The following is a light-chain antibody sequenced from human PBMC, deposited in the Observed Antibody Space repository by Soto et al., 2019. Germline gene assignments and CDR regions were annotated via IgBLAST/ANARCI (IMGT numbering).Light chain of an antibody. Sequence: QSVLTQPASVSGSPGQSITISCTGTSSDVGGYNYVSWYQQHPGKAPKLMIYEVSNRPSGVSNRFSGSKSGNTASLTISGLQAEDEAAYYCSSYTSSSTLLVFGSGTKLTVL. CDR1: SSDVGGYNY. CDR2: EVS. J-gene: IGLJ1*01. V-gene: IGLV2-14*01. CDR3: SSYTSSSTLLV.